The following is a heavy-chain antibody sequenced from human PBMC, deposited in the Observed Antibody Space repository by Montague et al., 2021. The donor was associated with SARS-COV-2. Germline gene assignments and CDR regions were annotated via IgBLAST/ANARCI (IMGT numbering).Heavy chain of an antibody. D-gene: IGHD4-23*01. Sequence: SLRLSCAASGFTFSSYSMSWVRQAPGKGLEWVSRIVNNGRKSFYADSVKGRFVISRDNSDKMVYLQLNSLRAEDTAIYYCAKETAAIGNPLFDSWGQGTLITVSS. V-gene: IGHV3-23*01. J-gene: IGHJ4*02. CDR2: IVNNGRKS. CDR3: AKETAAIGNPLFDS. CDR1: GFTFSSYS.